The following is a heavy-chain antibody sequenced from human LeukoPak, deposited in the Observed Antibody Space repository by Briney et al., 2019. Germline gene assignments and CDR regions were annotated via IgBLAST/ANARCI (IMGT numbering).Heavy chain of an antibody. Sequence: ASVKVSCKVSGYTLTKLSMHWVRQAPGKGLEWMGGFDPEDGETIYAQKFQGRVTMTEDTSTDTAYMELTSLRSEDTAVYSCATYAVPAAMDDAFDIWGQGTMFTVSS. CDR3: ATYAVPAAMDDAFDI. J-gene: IGHJ3*02. V-gene: IGHV1-24*01. CDR2: FDPEDGET. CDR1: GYTLTKLS. D-gene: IGHD2-2*01.